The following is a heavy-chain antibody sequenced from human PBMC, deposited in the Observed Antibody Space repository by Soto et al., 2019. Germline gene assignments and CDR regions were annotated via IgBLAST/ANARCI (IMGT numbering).Heavy chain of an antibody. CDR2: ISSSSSTI. CDR1: GFTFSSYS. J-gene: IGHJ4*02. V-gene: IGHV3-48*02. D-gene: IGHD5-12*01. Sequence: GGSLRLSCAASGFTFSSYSMNWVRQAPGKGLEWVSYISSSSSTIYYADSVKGRFTISRDNAKNSLYLQMNSLRDEDTAVYYCARDGDGYNLWDNYFDYWGQGTLVTVSS. CDR3: ARDGDGYNLWDNYFDY.